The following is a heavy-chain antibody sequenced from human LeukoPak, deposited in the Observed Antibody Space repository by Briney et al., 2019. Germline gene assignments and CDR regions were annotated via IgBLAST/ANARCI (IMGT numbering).Heavy chain of an antibody. D-gene: IGHD2-2*01. CDR2: IMSSGTYI. CDR1: GFTFSYYS. J-gene: IGHJ4*02. CDR3: ARLREVVIIPAAVDY. V-gene: IGHV3-21*01. Sequence: GGSLRLSCAASGFTFSYYSVTWVRQAPGKGLEWVSAIMSSGTYIYYADSVKGRFTISRDNAKNSLYLQMNSLRAEDTAVYYCARLREVVIIPAAVDYWGQGTLVTVSS.